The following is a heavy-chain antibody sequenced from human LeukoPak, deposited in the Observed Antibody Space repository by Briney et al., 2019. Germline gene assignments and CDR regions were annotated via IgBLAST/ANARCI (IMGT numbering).Heavy chain of an antibody. V-gene: IGHV3-7*01. Sequence: GGSLRLSCEGSGFSFSSYWMTWVRQSPGKGPEWVANIKQDESERYTVDSVKGRFTISRDNAKNSVYLQMNSLRAEDTALYYCARLSAYYYGPYSYYYMDVWGKGTTVTVSS. CDR1: GFSFSSYW. CDR3: ARLSAYYYGPYSYYYMDV. J-gene: IGHJ6*03. CDR2: IKQDESER. D-gene: IGHD3-10*01.